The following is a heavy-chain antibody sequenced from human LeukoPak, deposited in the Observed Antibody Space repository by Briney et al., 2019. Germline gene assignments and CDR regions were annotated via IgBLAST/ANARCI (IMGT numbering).Heavy chain of an antibody. D-gene: IGHD6-13*01. Sequence: ASVKVSCKASGYTFTGYYMQWVRQAPGQGLEWMGWINPNSGGTNYAQKFQGWVTMTRDTSISTAYMELSRLRSDYTAVYYCARDRGYSSFDYWGQGTLVTVSS. CDR3: ARDRGYSSFDY. CDR1: GYTFTGYY. V-gene: IGHV1-2*04. CDR2: INPNSGGT. J-gene: IGHJ4*02.